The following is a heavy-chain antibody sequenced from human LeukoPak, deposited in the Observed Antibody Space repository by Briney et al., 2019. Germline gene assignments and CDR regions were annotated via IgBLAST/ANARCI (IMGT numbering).Heavy chain of an antibody. D-gene: IGHD1-26*01. J-gene: IGHJ4*02. CDR3: ATGTSGSYYVGIVRPIDY. CDR2: FDPDDGET. Sequence: ASVKVSCKVSGYTLTKLPIHWVRQAPGKGLEWMGGFDPDDGETVYAQMFQGRVTMTEDTSSDTASMELSSLRSEDTAVYYCATGTSGSYYVGIVRPIDYWGQGTLVTVSS. CDR1: GYTLTKLP. V-gene: IGHV1-24*01.